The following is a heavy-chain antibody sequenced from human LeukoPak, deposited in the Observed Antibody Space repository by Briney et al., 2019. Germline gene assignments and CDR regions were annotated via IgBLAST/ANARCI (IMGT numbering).Heavy chain of an antibody. CDR3: VREGLLSGTYYGPAGY. CDR2: FSGRDDSR. D-gene: IGHD1-26*01. J-gene: IGHJ4*02. V-gene: IGHV3-23*01. CDR1: GFTFSSYA. Sequence: PGGSLRLSCAASGFTFSSYAMTWVRQAPGKGLEWVSTFSGRDDSRYYADSVKGRFTISRDRSKNTLYLQMNSLTAEDTAVYYCVREGLLSGTYYGPAGYWGQGALVTVSS.